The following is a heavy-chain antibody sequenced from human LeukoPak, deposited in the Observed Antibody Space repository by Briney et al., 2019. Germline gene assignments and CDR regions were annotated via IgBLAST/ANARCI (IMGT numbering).Heavy chain of an antibody. Sequence: GGSLRLSCAASGVTLSSYSINWVRQAPGKGREWVSYISISSSTIYYADSVKGRFTISRDNAKNSLFLQMSSLRAEDTAVYYCSTAKFDYWGQGTLVTVSS. CDR3: STAKFDY. J-gene: IGHJ4*02. V-gene: IGHV3-48*01. CDR1: GVTLSSYS. CDR2: ISISSSTI.